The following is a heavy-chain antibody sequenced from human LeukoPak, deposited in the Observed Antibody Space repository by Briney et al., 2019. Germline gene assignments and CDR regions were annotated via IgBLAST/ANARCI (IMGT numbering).Heavy chain of an antibody. CDR2: ISSSSSYI. CDR3: ARLSSGSQYFRNQYCYYGMDV. Sequence: PGGSLRLSCAAAGFAFSSYSMNWVRQAPGKGLEWVSSISSSSSYIYYADSVKGRFTISRDNAKNSLYLQMNSLRAEDTAVYYCARLSSGSQYFRNQYCYYGMDVWGQGTTVTVSS. D-gene: IGHD1-26*01. CDR1: GFAFSSYS. J-gene: IGHJ6*02. V-gene: IGHV3-21*01.